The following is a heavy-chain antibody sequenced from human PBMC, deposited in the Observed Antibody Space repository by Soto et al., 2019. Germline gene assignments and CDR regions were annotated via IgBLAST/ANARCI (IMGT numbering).Heavy chain of an antibody. D-gene: IGHD3-22*01. Sequence: SETLSLTCAVYGGSFSGYYWSWIRQPPGKGLEWIGEINHSGSTNYNPSLKSRVTISVDTSKNQFSLKLSSVTAADTAVYYCARAPYYYDSSGYYNWFDPWGQGTLVTVSS. CDR1: GGSFSGYY. J-gene: IGHJ5*02. CDR2: INHSGST. V-gene: IGHV4-34*01. CDR3: ARAPYYYDSSGYYNWFDP.